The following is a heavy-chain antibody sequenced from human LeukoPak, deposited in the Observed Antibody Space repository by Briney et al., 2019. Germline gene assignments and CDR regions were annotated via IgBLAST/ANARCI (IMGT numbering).Heavy chain of an antibody. V-gene: IGHV1-69*13. D-gene: IGHD2/OR15-2a*01. J-gene: IGHJ4*02. CDR1: GGTFISYA. Sequence: GASVKVSCKASGGTFISYAISWVRQAPGQGLEWMGGIIPIFGTANYAQKFQGRVTITADESTSTAYMELSSLRSEDTAVYYCARNSINQYYFDYWGQGTLVTVSS. CDR2: IIPIFGTA. CDR3: ARNSINQYYFDY.